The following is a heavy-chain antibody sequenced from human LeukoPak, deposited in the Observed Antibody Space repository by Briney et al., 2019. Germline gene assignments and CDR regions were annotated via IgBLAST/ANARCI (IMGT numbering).Heavy chain of an antibody. CDR3: ARHNEPDSAGFYRPFHY. V-gene: IGHV4-39*01. CDR2: ISYSGTT. D-gene: IGHD3-22*01. J-gene: IGHJ4*02. Sequence: SETLSLTCTVSGGSNSTSYYWGWIRQPPGKGLEWIGSISYSGTTYYNPSLKSRVTISVDSSKNQFSLKLSSVTAADTAVYYCARHNEPDSAGFYRPFHYWGQGTLVTVSS. CDR1: GGSNSTSYY.